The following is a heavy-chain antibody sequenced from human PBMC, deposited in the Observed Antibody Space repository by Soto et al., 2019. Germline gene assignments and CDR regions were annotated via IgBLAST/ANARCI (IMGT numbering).Heavy chain of an antibody. Sequence: QVQLVQSGAEVKKPGSSVKVSCKASGGTFSSYAISWVRQAPGQGLEWMGGIIPIFGTANYEQKFQGRVTXTXDXYTSTAYMELSSLRSEDTAVYYCASSLAYYSYGMDVWGQGTTVTVSS. CDR3: ASSLAYYSYGMDV. CDR2: IIPIFGTA. J-gene: IGHJ6*02. V-gene: IGHV1-69*05. CDR1: GGTFSSYA.